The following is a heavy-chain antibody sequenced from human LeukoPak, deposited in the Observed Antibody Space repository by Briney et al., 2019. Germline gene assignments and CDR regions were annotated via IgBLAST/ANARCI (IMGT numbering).Heavy chain of an antibody. D-gene: IGHD5-18*01. CDR3: ARQGGYSYGPYFDY. Sequence: SETLSLTCTVSGGSISSYYWSWIRQSPGKGLEWIGYIYYSGSTNYNPSLKSRVTISVDTSKNQFSLKLSSVTAADTAVYYCARQGGYSYGPYFDYWGQGTLVTVSS. CDR2: IYYSGST. J-gene: IGHJ4*02. V-gene: IGHV4-59*01. CDR1: GGSISSYY.